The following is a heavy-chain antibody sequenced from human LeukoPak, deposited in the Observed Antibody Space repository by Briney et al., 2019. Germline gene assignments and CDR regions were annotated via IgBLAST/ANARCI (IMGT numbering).Heavy chain of an antibody. J-gene: IGHJ6*02. CDR3: ARDLGYISSVYYYDMDV. D-gene: IGHD6-13*01. CDR2: TFYRSKWYN. Sequence: SQTLSLTCAISGDSVSSNSAAWIWIRQSPSRGLEWLGRTFYRSKWYNDYAVSVKSRITINPDTSKNQFSLQLNSVTPEDTAVYYCARDLGYISSVYYYDMDVWGQGTTVTVSS. V-gene: IGHV6-1*01. CDR1: GDSVSSNSAA.